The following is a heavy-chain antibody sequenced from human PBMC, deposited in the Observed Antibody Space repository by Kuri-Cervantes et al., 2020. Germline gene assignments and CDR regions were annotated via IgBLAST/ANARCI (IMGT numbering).Heavy chain of an antibody. CDR2: IYHSGST. J-gene: IGHJ5*02. D-gene: IGHD6-13*01. CDR1: GGSISSGGYS. V-gene: IGHV4-30-2*01. CDR3: ESSSSWYFGVPFQFDP. Sequence: SETLSLTCAVSGGSISSGGYSWSWIRQPPGKGLEWIGYIYHSGSTYYNPSLKSRVTISVDRSKNPFSLKLSSVTAADTAVYYCESSSSWYFGVPFQFDPWGQGTLVTVSS.